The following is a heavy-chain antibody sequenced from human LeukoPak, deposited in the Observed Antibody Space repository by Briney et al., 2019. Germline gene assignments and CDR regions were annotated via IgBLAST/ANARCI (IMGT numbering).Heavy chain of an antibody. J-gene: IGHJ5*02. CDR2: INHSGST. D-gene: IGHD3-3*01. V-gene: IGHV4-34*01. Sequence: SETLSLTCAVYGGSFSGYYWSWIRQPPGKGLEWIGEINHSGSTNYNPSLKSRVTISVDTSRNQFSLKLSSVTAADTAVYYCARLESWYDFWSGYLPLFWFDPWGQGTLVTVSS. CDR1: GGSFSGYY. CDR3: ARLESWYDFWSGYLPLFWFDP.